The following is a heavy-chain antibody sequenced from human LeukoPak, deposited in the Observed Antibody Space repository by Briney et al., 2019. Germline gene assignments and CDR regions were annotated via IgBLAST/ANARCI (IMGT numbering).Heavy chain of an antibody. CDR1: GGSISSYY. CDR3: ARDHYGAPDY. CDR2: IYYSGST. V-gene: IGHV4-59*01. Sequence: NPSETLSLXCTVSGGSISSYYWSWIRQPPGKELEWIGYIYYSGSTNYNPSLKSRVTISVDTSKNQFSLKLSSVTAADTAVYYCARDHYGAPDYWGQGTLVTVSS. J-gene: IGHJ4*02. D-gene: IGHD3-16*01.